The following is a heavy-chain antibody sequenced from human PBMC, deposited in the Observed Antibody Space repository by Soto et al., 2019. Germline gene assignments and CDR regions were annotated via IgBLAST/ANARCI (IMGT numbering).Heavy chain of an antibody. D-gene: IGHD2-21*01. CDR2: IYHSGST. J-gene: IGHJ6*04. CDR3: ARAYSAREYYYHYGMEV. V-gene: IGHV4-4*02. Sequence: SETLSLTCAVSGGSISSSNWWSWVRQPPGKGLEWIGEIYHSGSTNYNPSLKSRVTISVDKSKNQFSLKLSSVTAADTAVYYCARAYSAREYYYHYGMEVWGKGTRVTVPS. CDR1: GGSISSSNW.